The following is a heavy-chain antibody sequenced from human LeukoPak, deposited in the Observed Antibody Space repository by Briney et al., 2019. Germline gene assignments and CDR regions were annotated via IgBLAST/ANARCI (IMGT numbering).Heavy chain of an antibody. D-gene: IGHD3-10*01. J-gene: IGHJ3*02. V-gene: IGHV4-59*01. CDR3: ARGAMVRGVTHDAFDI. CDR1: GGSISSYY. CDR2: IYYSGST. Sequence: NPSETLSLTCTVSGGSISSYYWSWIRQPPGKGLEWIGYIYYSGSTNCNPSLKSRVTISVDTSKNQFSLKLSSVTAADTAVYYCARGAMVRGVTHDAFDIWGQGTMVTVSS.